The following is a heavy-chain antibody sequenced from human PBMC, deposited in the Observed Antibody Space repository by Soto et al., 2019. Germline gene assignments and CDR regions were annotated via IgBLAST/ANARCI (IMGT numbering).Heavy chain of an antibody. V-gene: IGHV1-69*01. D-gene: IGHD2-2*01. CDR2: IIPIFGTA. CDR3: ARDQVGPAATIYYYYGMDV. CDR1: GGTFSSYA. Sequence: QVQLVQSGAEVKKPGSSVKVSCKASGGTFSSYAISWVRQAPGQGLEWMGGIIPIFGTANYAQKFQGRVTITADESTSTAYMELSSLRSEDTAVYYCARDQVGPAATIYYYYGMDVWGQGTTVTVSS. J-gene: IGHJ6*02.